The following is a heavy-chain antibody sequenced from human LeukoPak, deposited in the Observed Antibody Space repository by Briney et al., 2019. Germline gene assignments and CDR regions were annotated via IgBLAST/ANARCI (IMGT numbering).Heavy chain of an antibody. CDR2: IYSGGST. CDR1: GFTVSSNY. CDR3: ARDFSYYDSSGYYPFFDY. V-gene: IGHV3-66*01. J-gene: IGHJ4*02. Sequence: GGSLRLSCAASGFTVSSNYMSWVRQAPGKGLEWVSVIYSGGSTYYADSVKGRFTISRDNSKNTLYLQMNSLRAEDTAVYYCARDFSYYDSSGYYPFFDYWGQGTLVTVSS. D-gene: IGHD3-22*01.